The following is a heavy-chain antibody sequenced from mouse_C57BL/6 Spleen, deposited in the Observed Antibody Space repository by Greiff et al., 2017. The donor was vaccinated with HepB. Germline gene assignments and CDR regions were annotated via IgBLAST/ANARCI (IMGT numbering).Heavy chain of an antibody. V-gene: IGHV1-22*01. Sequence: VQLKESGPELVKPGASVKMSCKASGYTFTDYNMHWVKQSHGKSLEWIGYINPNNGGTSYNQKFKGKATLTVNKSSSTAYMELRSLTSEDSAVYYCARYGHYYGSSYWYFDVWGTGTTVTVSS. J-gene: IGHJ1*03. CDR1: GYTFTDYN. D-gene: IGHD1-1*01. CDR3: ARYGHYYGSSYWYFDV. CDR2: INPNNGGT.